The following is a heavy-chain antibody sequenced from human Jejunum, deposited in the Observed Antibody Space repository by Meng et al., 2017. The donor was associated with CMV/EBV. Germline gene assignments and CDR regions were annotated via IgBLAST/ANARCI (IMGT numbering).Heavy chain of an antibody. CDR3: AKHDHYDSSGYSVLGAFDV. J-gene: IGHJ3*01. D-gene: IGHD3-22*01. CDR2: VGGGDISR. Sequence: AVGGVGRDPGEVLGWVSGVGGGDISRYYADSVKGRFTISRDNSKNTVYLQMTSLRAEDTAVYYCAKHDHYDSSGYSVLGAFDVWGHGTMVTVSS. CDR1: A. V-gene: IGHV3-23*01.